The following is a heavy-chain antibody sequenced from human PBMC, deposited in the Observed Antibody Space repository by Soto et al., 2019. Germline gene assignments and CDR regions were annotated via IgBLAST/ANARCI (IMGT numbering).Heavy chain of an antibody. D-gene: IGHD3-10*01. V-gene: IGHV3-48*03. CDR1: GFTFSYYE. Sequence: EVQLAESGGDLVQPGGSLRLSCVGSGFTFSYYEMNWVRQAPGKGLERVAFISHTDRLTHYPDSVKGRFAISRDNSKNTLYLQMNSLRDGDTAVYYCARGFSAGKGSPPDYWGQGTLVTVSS. J-gene: IGHJ4*02. CDR2: ISHTDRLT. CDR3: ARGFSAGKGSPPDY.